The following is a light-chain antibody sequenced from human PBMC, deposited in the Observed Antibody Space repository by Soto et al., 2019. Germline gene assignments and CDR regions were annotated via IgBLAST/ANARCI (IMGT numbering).Light chain of an antibody. CDR3: MQSLQIRT. Sequence: DIVMTQSPLSLPVTPGEPASISCTSSQSLLHSNGYNYLDWYLQKPGQSPQLLIYLGSNRASGVHDRFSDSGSGTDFTLKISRVEAEDVGVYYCMQSLQIRTFGQGTKVEIK. V-gene: IGKV2-28*01. J-gene: IGKJ1*01. CDR1: QSLLHSNGYNY. CDR2: LGS.